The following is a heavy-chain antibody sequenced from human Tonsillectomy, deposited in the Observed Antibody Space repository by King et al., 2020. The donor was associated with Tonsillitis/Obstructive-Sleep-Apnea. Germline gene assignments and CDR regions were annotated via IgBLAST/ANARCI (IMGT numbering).Heavy chain of an antibody. V-gene: IGHV3-9*01. D-gene: IGHD6-19*01. CDR3: SKDIGAVSDAFDI. Sequence: QLVQSGGGLVQPGRSLRLSCAASGFTFDDYAMHWVRQAPGKGLEWVSSISWNSGRIGYADSVKGRFTISRDNAKNSLYLQMNSLRAEDTAFYYCSKDIGAVSDAFDIWGQGTMVAVSS. CDR2: ISWNSGRI. CDR1: GFTFDDYA. J-gene: IGHJ3*02.